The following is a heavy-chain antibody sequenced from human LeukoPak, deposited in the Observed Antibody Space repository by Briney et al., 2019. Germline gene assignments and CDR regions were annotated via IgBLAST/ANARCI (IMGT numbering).Heavy chain of an antibody. CDR3: ARGYSSSSLARFDN. Sequence: PSETLSLTCIVSGGSISSYYWSWIRQPPGKGLEWIGYIFYSGSSNYNPSLKSRATISIDTSKNQLSLKLTSVTAEDTAVYYCARGYSSSSLARFDNWGQGTLVTVSS. D-gene: IGHD6-6*01. CDR2: IFYSGSS. CDR1: GGSISSYY. V-gene: IGHV4-59*01. J-gene: IGHJ4*02.